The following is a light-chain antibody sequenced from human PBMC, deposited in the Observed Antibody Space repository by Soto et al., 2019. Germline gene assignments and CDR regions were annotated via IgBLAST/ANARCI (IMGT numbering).Light chain of an antibody. CDR1: QSVNSRY. J-gene: IGKJ4*01. V-gene: IGKV3-20*01. Sequence: VSCSDSQSVNSRYLAWYQQKAGQAPRLLIYGASSRATGIPDRFSGSGSGTDFTLTISRLEPEDFAVYYCQQDNNWPPLTFGGGTKVDI. CDR2: GAS. CDR3: QQDNNWPPLT.